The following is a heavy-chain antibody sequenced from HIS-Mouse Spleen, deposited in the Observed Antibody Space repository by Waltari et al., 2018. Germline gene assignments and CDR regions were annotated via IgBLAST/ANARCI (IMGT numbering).Heavy chain of an antibody. CDR2: ISSSSSYI. J-gene: IGHJ3*02. D-gene: IGHD7-27*01. Sequence: EVQLVQSGGGLVKPGGSLRLSCAASGFPLSGYSMNWVRQAPGNGLEWVSSISSSSSYIYYADSVKGRFTISRDNAKNSLYLQMNSLRAEDTAVYYCARRLLTGDAFDIWGQGTMVTVSS. CDR3: ARRLLTGDAFDI. CDR1: GFPLSGYS. V-gene: IGHV3-21*01.